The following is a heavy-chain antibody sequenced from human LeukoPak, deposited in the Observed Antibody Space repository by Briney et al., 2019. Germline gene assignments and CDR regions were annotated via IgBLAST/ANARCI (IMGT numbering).Heavy chain of an antibody. D-gene: IGHD6-13*01. J-gene: IGHJ4*02. CDR1: GGSISSYY. CDR2: IYYSGST. V-gene: IGHV4-59*12. CDR3: ASYAAAGRGYFDY. Sequence: SETLSLTCTVSGGSISSYYWSWIRQPPGKGLEWIGYIYYSGSTNYNPSLKGRVTMSVDTSKNQFSLKLSSVTAADTAVYYCASYAAAGRGYFDYWGQGTLVTVSS.